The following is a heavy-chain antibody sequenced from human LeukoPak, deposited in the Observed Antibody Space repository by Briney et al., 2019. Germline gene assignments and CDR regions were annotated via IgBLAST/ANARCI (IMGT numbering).Heavy chain of an antibody. V-gene: IGHV4-34*01. Sequence: PSETLSLTCAVYGGSFSGYYWSWIRQPPGQALEWIGEINQSGSTNYNPSLKSRVTISVDTSKNQFSLKLSSVTAADTAVYYCAIPGGYCTNGVCYADDYFDYWGQGTLVTVSS. D-gene: IGHD2-8*01. CDR1: GGSFSGYY. CDR3: AIPGGYCTNGVCYADDYFDY. CDR2: INQSGST. J-gene: IGHJ4*02.